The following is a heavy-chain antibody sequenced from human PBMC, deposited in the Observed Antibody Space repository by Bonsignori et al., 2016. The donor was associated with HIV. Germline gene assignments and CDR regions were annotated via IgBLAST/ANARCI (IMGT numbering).Heavy chain of an antibody. D-gene: IGHD3-10*01. CDR2: ISGSGGST. Sequence: WIRQPPGKGLEWVSAISGSGGSTYYADSVKGRFTISRDNSKNTLYLQMNSLRAEDTAVYYCANLRYYYGSGSWMDVWGKGTTVTVSS. V-gene: IGHV3-23*01. J-gene: IGHJ6*04. CDR3: ANLRYYYGSGSWMDV.